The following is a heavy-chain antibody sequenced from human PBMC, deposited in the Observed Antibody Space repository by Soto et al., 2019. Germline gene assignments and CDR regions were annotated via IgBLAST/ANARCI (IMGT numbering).Heavy chain of an antibody. V-gene: IGHV1-69*18. D-gene: IGHD4-4*01. CDR2: IIPFIGTA. CDR3: ARVVMTTVPASYDYGMDV. J-gene: IGHJ6*02. Sequence: QVQLVQSGAEVKKPGSSVTVSCKASGGTFSSYAISWVRQAPGQGLEWMGRIIPFIGTANYAQKFQGRVTITADESTSTGYMELTSLRSEDTAVEYCARVVMTTVPASYDYGMDVWGQGTTVTVAS. CDR1: GGTFSSYA.